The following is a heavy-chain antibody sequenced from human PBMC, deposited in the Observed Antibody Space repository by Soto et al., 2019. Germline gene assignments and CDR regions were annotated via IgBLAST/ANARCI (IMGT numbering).Heavy chain of an antibody. J-gene: IGHJ4*02. CDR1: GGSISSYY. CDR2: IYYSGST. CDR3: ARMVRGAAKFDY. D-gene: IGHD3-10*01. Sequence: PSETLSLTCTVSGGSISSYYWSWIRQPPGKGLEWIGYIYYSGSTNYNPSLKSRVTISIDTSKNQFSLKLSSVTAADTAVYYCARMVRGAAKFDYWGQRTLVTVSS. V-gene: IGHV4-59*08.